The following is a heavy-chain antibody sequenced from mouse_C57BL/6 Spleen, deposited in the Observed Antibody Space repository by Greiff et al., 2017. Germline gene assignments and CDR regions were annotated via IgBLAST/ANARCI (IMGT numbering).Heavy chain of an antibody. CDR1: GYTFTSYW. Sequence: QVQLQQPGAELVKPGASVKLSCKASGYTFTSYWMHWVKQRPGQGLEWIGMIHPNSGSTNYNEKFKSKATRTVDTSSSTAYMQLSSLTSEDSAVYYCARDEIVRYYVYYAMDDWGKGTSVTVSS. CDR3: ARDEIVRYYVYYAMDD. CDR2: IHPNSGST. J-gene: IGHJ4*01. D-gene: IGHD1-1*01. V-gene: IGHV1-64*01.